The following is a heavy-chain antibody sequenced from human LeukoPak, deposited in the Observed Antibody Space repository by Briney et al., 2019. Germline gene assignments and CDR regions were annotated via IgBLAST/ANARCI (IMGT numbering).Heavy chain of an antibody. D-gene: IGHD3-22*01. CDR1: GYTFSSCA. CDR2: IDTKTGNP. Sequence: ASVTVSCTASGYTFSSCAINWVRQAPGQGLEYMGWIDTKTGNPTYAQGFTGRFVFSLDTSVSTAYLQISSLKAEDTAVYYCAIHPSDSSGYFSYWGQEALVTVSS. CDR3: AIHPSDSSGYFSY. V-gene: IGHV7-4-1*02. J-gene: IGHJ4*02.